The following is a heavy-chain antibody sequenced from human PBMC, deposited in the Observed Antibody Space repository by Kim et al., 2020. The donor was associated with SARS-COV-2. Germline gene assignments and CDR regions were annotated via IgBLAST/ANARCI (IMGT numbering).Heavy chain of an antibody. V-gene: IGHV4-39*01. D-gene: IGHD2-21*02. Sequence: SETLSLTCIASGVSINATAHYWAWVRQSTGKGLEPIGSIYYSGRTYYNPSLERRAMFSDYTSKTQFSLRMTFMTAADTACYWCVRHTSLRLRDSGLDPW. J-gene: IGHJ5*02. CDR3: VRHTSLRLRDSGLDP. CDR1: GVSINATAHY. CDR2: IYYSGRT.